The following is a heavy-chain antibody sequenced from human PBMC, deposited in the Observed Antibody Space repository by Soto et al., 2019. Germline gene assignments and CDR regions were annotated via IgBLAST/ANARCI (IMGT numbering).Heavy chain of an antibody. CDR1: GFTFSNAW. CDR3: TTDLPFDYGRLYYYGMDV. Sequence: EVQLVESGGGLVKPGGSLRLSCAASGFTFSNAWMNWVRQAPGKGLEWVGRIKSKTDGGTTDYAAPVKGRFTISRDDSNTTLYLQRDSLKTEAIAVYYFTTDLPFDYGRLYYYGMDVWGQGTTVTVSS. V-gene: IGHV3-15*07. J-gene: IGHJ6*02. CDR2: IKSKTDGGTT. D-gene: IGHD4-17*01.